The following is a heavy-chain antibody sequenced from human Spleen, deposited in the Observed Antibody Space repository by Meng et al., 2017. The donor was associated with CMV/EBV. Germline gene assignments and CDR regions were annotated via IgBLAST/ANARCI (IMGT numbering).Heavy chain of an antibody. V-gene: IGHV3-30*02. CDR1: GFTFGSSG. CDR2: VRFHGSNK. Sequence: GESLKISCVTSGFTFGSSGMHWVRQAPGKGLEWVAFVRFHGSNKYYADSVKGRFTISRDNSKDTLYLQMNSLRAEDTALYYCAKGTGDLKYWGQGTLVTVSS. CDR3: AKGTGDLKY. D-gene: IGHD7-27*01. J-gene: IGHJ4*02.